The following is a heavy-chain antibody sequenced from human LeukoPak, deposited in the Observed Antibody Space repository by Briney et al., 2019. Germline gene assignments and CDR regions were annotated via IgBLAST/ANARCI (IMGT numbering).Heavy chain of an antibody. V-gene: IGHV3-7*01. CDR3: ARGDILTGYYFRAFDI. CDR1: GFTFSSYW. J-gene: IGHJ3*02. CDR2: IKQDGSEK. D-gene: IGHD3-9*01. Sequence: PGGSLRLSCAASGFTFSSYWMSWVRQAPGKGLEWAANIKQDGSEKYYVDSVKGRFTISRDNAKNSLYLQMNSLRAEDTAVYYCARGDILTGYYFRAFDIWGQGTMVTVSS.